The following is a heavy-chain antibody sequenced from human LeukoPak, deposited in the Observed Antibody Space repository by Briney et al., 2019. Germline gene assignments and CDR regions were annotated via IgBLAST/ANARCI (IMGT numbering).Heavy chain of an antibody. CDR2: ISARGSTT. CDR1: GFTFTDYA. CDR3: AKARTPYNSGFDY. J-gene: IGHJ4*02. D-gene: IGHD6-19*01. Sequence: PGGSLRLSCAASGFTFTDYAMGWVRQAPGQGLEWASTISARGSTTYYADSVRGRFTISRDNSKNTLSLQMSSLRAEDTAVYYCAKARTPYNSGFDYWGQGTLVAVSS. V-gene: IGHV3-23*01.